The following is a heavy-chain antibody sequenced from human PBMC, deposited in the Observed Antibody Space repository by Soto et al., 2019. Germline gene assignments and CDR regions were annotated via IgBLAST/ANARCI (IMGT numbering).Heavy chain of an antibody. J-gene: IGHJ5*02. CDR3: ARDRPIYCSSTSCPPFDP. Sequence: ASVKVSCKASGYTFTSYGISWVRQAPGQGLEWMGWISAYNGNTNYAQKLQGRVTMTTDTSTSTAYTELRSLRSDDTAVYYCARDRPIYCSSTSCPPFDPWGQGTLVTVSS. D-gene: IGHD2-2*01. V-gene: IGHV1-18*01. CDR2: ISAYNGNT. CDR1: GYTFTSYG.